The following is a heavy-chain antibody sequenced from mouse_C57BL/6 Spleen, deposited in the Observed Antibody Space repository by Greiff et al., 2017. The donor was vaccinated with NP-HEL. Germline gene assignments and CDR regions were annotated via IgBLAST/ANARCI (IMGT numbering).Heavy chain of an antibody. J-gene: IGHJ3*01. Sequence: VQLQQSGAELVKPGASVKMSCKASGYTFTSYWITWVKQRPGQGLEWIGDIYPGSGSTNYNEKFKSKATLTVDTSSSTAYMQLSSLTSEDSAVDYWARGGAQLGRRGAWFAYWGQGTLVTVSA. CDR3: ARGGAQLGRRGAWFAY. V-gene: IGHV1-55*01. D-gene: IGHD4-1*02. CDR2: IYPGSGST. CDR1: GYTFTSYW.